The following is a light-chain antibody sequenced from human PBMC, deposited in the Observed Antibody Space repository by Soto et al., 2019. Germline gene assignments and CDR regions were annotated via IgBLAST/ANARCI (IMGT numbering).Light chain of an antibody. CDR2: GAS. Sequence: EIVMTQSPATLSVSPGERATLSCRASQTVASNLAWYQQKPGQAPRLLIHGASTRATGVSARFSGSGSGTEFPLTISSLQSEDFAVYYCQQYHNWPPQYTFGQGTKLQIK. V-gene: IGKV3-15*01. CDR1: QTVASN. CDR3: QQYHNWPPQYT. J-gene: IGKJ2*01.